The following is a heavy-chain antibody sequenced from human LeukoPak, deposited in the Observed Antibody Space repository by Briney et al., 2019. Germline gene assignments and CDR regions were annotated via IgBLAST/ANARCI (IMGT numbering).Heavy chain of an antibody. D-gene: IGHD2-15*01. J-gene: IGHJ6*03. CDR1: GYTFTGYY. V-gene: IGHV1-2*02. CDR3: ARDQRWPPDYYYYYMDV. CDR2: INPNSGGT. Sequence: ASVKVSCKASGYTFTGYYMHWVRQAPGQGLEWMGWINPNSGGTNYAQKFQGRVTMTTDTSTSTAYMELRSLRSDDTAVYYCARDQRWPPDYYYYYMDVWGKGTTVTVSS.